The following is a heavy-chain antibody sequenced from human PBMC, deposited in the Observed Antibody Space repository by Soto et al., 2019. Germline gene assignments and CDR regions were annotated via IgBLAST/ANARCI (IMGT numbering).Heavy chain of an antibody. CDR2: ISFDGVDK. CDR3: ARLGPHLALDP. J-gene: IGHJ5*02. Sequence: QVQLVESGGGVVQPGRSLRLSCAASGFTFKNYAIYWVRQGPGKGLEWVAVISFDGVDKYFGDSAMGRFTISRDNSKNAAFLELQSLTVEDTALYSCARLGPHLALDPWGQGTLVAVSS. V-gene: IGHV3-30-3*01. CDR1: GFTFKNYA. D-gene: IGHD3-16*01.